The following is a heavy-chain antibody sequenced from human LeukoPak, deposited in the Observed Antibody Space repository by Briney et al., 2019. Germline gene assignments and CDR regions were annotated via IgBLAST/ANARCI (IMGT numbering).Heavy chain of an antibody. CDR2: ISAYNGNT. V-gene: IGHV1-18*01. CDR1: GYTFTSYG. J-gene: IGHJ5*02. D-gene: IGHD6-13*01. CDR3: AADKYSSSWQNWFDP. Sequence: ASVKVSCKASGYTFTSYGISWVRQAPGQGLEWMGWISAYNGNTNYAQKPQGRVTMTTDTSTSIAYMELRSLRSDDTAVYYCAADKYSSSWQNWFDPWGQGTLVTVSS.